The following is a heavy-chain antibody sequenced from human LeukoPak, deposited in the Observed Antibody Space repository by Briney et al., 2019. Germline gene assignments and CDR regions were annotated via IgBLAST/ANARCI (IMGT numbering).Heavy chain of an antibody. J-gene: IGHJ6*02. Sequence: GGSLRLSCATSGFTFDDHGMSWVRQAPGEGLEWVSGINWRGAVTGYADSVKGRFTISRDNAKNSIHLQMHSLRAEDTALYYCARRTGYDWGYGMDVWGQGTTVTVSS. V-gene: IGHV3-20*04. CDR1: GFTFDDHG. CDR2: INWRGAVT. CDR3: ARRTGYDWGYGMDV. D-gene: IGHD5-12*01.